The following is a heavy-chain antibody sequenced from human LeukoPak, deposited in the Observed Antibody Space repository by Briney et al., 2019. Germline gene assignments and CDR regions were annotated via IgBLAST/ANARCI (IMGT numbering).Heavy chain of an antibody. V-gene: IGHV1-69*04. Sequence: GASVKVSCKASGYTFTSFGISWMRQAPGQGLEWMGRIIPMLGLTDYAQKFQGRVTITADTSTRTVYMELTSLTSEDTAVYYCAKDGDSSSGHCDYWGQGTLVTVSS. J-gene: IGHJ4*02. CDR3: AKDGDSSSGHCDY. CDR2: IIPMLGLT. CDR1: GYTFTSFG. D-gene: IGHD6-19*01.